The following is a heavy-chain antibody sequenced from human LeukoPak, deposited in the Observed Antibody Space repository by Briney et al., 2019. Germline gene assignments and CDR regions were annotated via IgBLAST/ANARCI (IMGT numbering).Heavy chain of an antibody. V-gene: IGHV1-69*13. CDR2: IIPIFGTA. CDR1: GGTFSSYA. Sequence: EASVKVSCKASGGTFSSYAISWVRQAPGQGLEWMGGIIPIFGTANYAQKFQGRVTITADESTSTAYMELSSLRSEDTAVYYCARAADILTGYSPFDYWGQGTLVTVSS. J-gene: IGHJ4*02. CDR3: ARAADILTGYSPFDY. D-gene: IGHD3-9*01.